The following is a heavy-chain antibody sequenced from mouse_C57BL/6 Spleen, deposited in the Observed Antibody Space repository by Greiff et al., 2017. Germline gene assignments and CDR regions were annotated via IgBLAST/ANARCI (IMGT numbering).Heavy chain of an antibody. CDR2: IDPSDSYT. Sequence: QVQLQQPGAELVRPGTSVKLSCKASGYTFTSYWMHWVKQRPGQGLEWIGVIDPSDSYTNYNQKFKGKATLTVDTSSSTAYMQLSSLTSEDSAVYYCARGGIYFDYWGKGTTLTVSS. V-gene: IGHV1-59*01. CDR1: GYTFTSYW. CDR3: ARGGIYFDY. J-gene: IGHJ2*01.